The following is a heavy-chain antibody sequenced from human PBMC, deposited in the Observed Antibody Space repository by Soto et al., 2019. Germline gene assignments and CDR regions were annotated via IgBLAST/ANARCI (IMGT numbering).Heavy chain of an antibody. V-gene: IGHV4-39*01. CDR1: GGSVSSSSYY. J-gene: IGHJ6*03. Sequence: SETLSLTCAVSGGSVSSSSYYWGWIRQPPGKGLEWIGSIYYNGSTYYNPSLKSRVTISVDTSKNQLSLKLNTVTAAYTVVFYCAVCGGDCYDAVYYYYMEVWGKGTTVTVSS. D-gene: IGHD2-21*01. CDR2: IYYNGST. CDR3: AVCGGDCYDAVYYYYMEV.